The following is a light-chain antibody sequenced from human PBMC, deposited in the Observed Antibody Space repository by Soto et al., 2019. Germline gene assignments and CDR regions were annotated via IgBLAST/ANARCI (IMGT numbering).Light chain of an antibody. V-gene: IGKV3-20*01. Sequence: EIVLTQSPGTLSLSPGERATLSCWASESVNSNYLAWYQQKPGQAPKLLIYDTSDRATGIPDRFSGSGSGTDFTLTSSRLEPEDFAVYYCQQYGSSPRTFGQGTKVEIK. CDR3: QQYGSSPRT. J-gene: IGKJ1*01. CDR1: ESVNSNY. CDR2: DTS.